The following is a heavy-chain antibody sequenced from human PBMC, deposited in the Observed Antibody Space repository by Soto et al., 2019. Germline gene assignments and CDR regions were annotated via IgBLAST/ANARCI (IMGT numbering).Heavy chain of an antibody. D-gene: IGHD2-2*01. J-gene: IGHJ4*02. V-gene: IGHV3-11*01. Sequence: QVQLVESGGGLVKPGGSLRLSCAASGFTFSDYYMSWIRQAPGKGLEWVSYISSSGSTIDYADSAKGRFTISRDNAKNSLYLQMNSLRAEDTAVYYCTRDCVWAGSTRCPPVYWGQGTLVTVSS. CDR2: ISSSGSTI. CDR3: TRDCVWAGSTRCPPVY. CDR1: GFTFSDYY.